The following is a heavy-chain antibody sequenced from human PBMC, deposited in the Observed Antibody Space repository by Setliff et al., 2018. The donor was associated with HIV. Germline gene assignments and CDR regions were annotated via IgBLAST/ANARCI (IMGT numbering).Heavy chain of an antibody. Sequence: ETLSLTCTVSGGSISSRSYFWGWIRQPPGKGLEWIGSIYYSGSTYYNPSLKSRVTISVDTSKNQFSLKLSSVTAADTAVYYCARDYSGWYYFDCWGQGTLVTVSS. CDR1: GGSISSRSYF. J-gene: IGHJ4*02. CDR2: IYYSGST. D-gene: IGHD6-19*01. V-gene: IGHV4-39*02. CDR3: ARDYSGWYYFDC.